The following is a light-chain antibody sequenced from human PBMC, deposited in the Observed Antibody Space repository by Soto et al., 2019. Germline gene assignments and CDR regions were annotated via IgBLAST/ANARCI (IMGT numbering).Light chain of an antibody. J-gene: IGLJ1*01. CDR3: QSYDRSLSGSRV. CDR1: SSNIGAGYD. Sequence: QSVLTQPPSVSWAPGQRVTISCTGSSSNIGAGYDVHWYQQLPGTAPKLLIYDNSNRPSGVPDRFSGSKSGTSASLAITVLQAEDEADYYCQSYDRSLSGSRVFGTGTKVTVL. V-gene: IGLV1-40*01. CDR2: DNS.